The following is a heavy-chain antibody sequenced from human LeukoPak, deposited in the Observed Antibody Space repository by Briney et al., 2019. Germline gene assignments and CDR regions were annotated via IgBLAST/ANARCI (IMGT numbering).Heavy chain of an antibody. CDR3: ARHLPPGEVKYYYGMDV. V-gene: IGHV3-53*04. CDR1: GFTVSTNY. Sequence: GGSLRLSCVASGFTVSTNYFSWVRQAPGKGLEWVSVFYSGGSIYYADSVKGRFTISRHNFKNTLYLQMNSLSAEDTAVYYCARHLPPGEVKYYYGMDVWGQGTTVTVSS. J-gene: IGHJ6*02. D-gene: IGHD3-16*01. CDR2: FYSGGSI.